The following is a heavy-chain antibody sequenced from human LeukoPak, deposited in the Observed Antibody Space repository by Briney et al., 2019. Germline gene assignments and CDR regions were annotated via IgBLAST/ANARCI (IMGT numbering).Heavy chain of an antibody. Sequence: SQTLSLTCAISGDSVSSNFAAWNWIRQSPSRGLEWLGRTYYRSKWYTEYAVSVKSRISIIADTSKNRFSLQLNSVTPEDTAVYYCARGDYGSGSYYQVVDYWGQGTLVTVSS. J-gene: IGHJ4*02. CDR1: GDSVSSNFAA. V-gene: IGHV6-1*01. CDR3: ARGDYGSGSYYQVVDY. CDR2: TYYRSKWYT. D-gene: IGHD3-10*01.